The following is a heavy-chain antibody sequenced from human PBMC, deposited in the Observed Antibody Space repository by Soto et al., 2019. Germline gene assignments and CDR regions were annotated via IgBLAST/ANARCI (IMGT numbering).Heavy chain of an antibody. CDR3: AISHDRGGRTTFIY. CDR1: GFTFDDNA. J-gene: IGHJ4*02. CDR2: INWKSDI. V-gene: IGHV3-9*01. Sequence: PGGSLRLSCAVSGFTFDDNAMHWVRQPPEKGREWVSGINWKSDIGYADSVKGRFTISRDNAENSLYLQMNSLRAEDTALYYCAISHDRGGRTTFIYWGQGTQVTVSS. D-gene: IGHD3-16*01.